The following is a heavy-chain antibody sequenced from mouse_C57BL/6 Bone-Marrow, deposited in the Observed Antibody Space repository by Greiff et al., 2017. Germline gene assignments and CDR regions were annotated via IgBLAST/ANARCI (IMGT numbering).Heavy chain of an antibody. CDR1: GFTFSSYA. V-gene: IGHV5-4*03. CDR3: ARLDYYAMDY. CDR2: ISDGGSYT. J-gene: IGHJ4*01. Sequence: EVKLVESGGGLVKPGGSLKLSCAASGFTFSSYAMSWVRQTPEKRLEWVATISDGGSYTYYPDNVKGRFTISRDNAKNNLYLQMSHLKSEDTAMYYCARLDYYAMDYWGQGTSVTVSS.